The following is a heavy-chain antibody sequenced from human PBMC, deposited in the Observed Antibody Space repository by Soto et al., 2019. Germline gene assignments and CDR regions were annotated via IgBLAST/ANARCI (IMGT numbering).Heavy chain of an antibody. CDR3: AKDAFPRNDIWDYVKF. CDR2: IGGGGDDT. V-gene: IGHV3-23*01. J-gene: IGHJ1*01. CDR1: GFIFSHYA. D-gene: IGHD1-7*01. Sequence: GGSLRLSCAASGFIFSHYAMSWVRQAPGKGLEWVSGIGGGGDDTNYADSVKGRFTISRDNSKNTLFLQMNSLRAEDTAVYYCAKDAFPRNDIWDYVKFRGEGTLVTVSS.